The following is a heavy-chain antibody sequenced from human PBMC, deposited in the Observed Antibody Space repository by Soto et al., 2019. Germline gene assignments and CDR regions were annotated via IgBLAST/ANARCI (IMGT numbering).Heavy chain of an antibody. V-gene: IGHV3-7*01. J-gene: IGHJ3*02. CDR2: ISTDGSYT. CDR3: AGPPVRAFDI. CDR1: GFTFSTFW. Sequence: GGSLRLSCGASGFTFSTFWMTWVRQAPGKGLEWVANISTDGSYTSYADSVRGRFTISRDNAKNSLYLQMNSLRAEDTAVYYCAGPPVRAFDIWGQGTMVTVSS.